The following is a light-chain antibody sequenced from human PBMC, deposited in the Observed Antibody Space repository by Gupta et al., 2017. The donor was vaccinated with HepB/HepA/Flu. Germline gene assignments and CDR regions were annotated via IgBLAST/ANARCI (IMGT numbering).Light chain of an antibody. J-gene: IGLJ2*01. V-gene: IGLV1-40*01. CDR2: GNS. CDR1: SSNIGAGYD. Sequence: QSVLTHPPSVSGAPGQRVTISCTWSSSNIGAGYDVHWYQQLPGTAPKLLIYGNSNRPSGVTDRFSGSKSGTSASLAITGLQAEDEADYYCQSYDSSLREVFGGGTKLTVL. CDR3: QSYDSSLREV.